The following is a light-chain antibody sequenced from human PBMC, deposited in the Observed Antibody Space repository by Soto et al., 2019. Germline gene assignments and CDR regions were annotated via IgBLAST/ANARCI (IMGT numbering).Light chain of an antibody. CDR1: QSVSSY. CDR2: DAS. Sequence: EIVLTQSPATLSLSPGERATLSCRASQSVSSYLAWYQHKPGQAHRLLIYDASNRATGIPARFSGGGSGTDFTLTISSLEPEDFAVYYCQQRFNWPRFTFGQGNKLEIK. CDR3: QQRFNWPRFT. J-gene: IGKJ2*01. V-gene: IGKV3-11*01.